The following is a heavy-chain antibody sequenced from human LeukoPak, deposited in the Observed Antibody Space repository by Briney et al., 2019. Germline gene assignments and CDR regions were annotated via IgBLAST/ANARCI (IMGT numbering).Heavy chain of an antibody. CDR2: MNPNSGNT. CDR1: GYTFTSYD. D-gene: IGHD3-3*01. CDR3: ATLRLGCYDFWSGYPRTNWFDP. V-gene: IGHV1-8*01. Sequence: EASVKVSCKASGYTFTSYDINWVRQATGQGLEWMGWMNPNSGNTGYAQKFQGRVTMTEDTSTDTAYMELSSLRSEDTAVYYCATLRLGCYDFWSGYPRTNWFDPWGQGTLVTVSS. J-gene: IGHJ5*02.